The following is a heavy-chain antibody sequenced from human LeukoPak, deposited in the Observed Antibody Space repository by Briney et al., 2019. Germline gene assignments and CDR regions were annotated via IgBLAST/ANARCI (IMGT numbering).Heavy chain of an antibody. CDR3: ARSQYNSDWLHFYYFDY. CDR2: IGTAGDT. Sequence: PGGSLRLSCAASGFTFSSYDMHWVRQATGKGLEWVSAIGTAGDTYYPGSVKGRFTVSRDNAKNSLYLQMNSLRVEDTAVYYCARSQYNSDWLHFYYFDYWGQGTLVTVSS. V-gene: IGHV3-13*01. D-gene: IGHD6-19*01. J-gene: IGHJ4*02. CDR1: GFTFSSYD.